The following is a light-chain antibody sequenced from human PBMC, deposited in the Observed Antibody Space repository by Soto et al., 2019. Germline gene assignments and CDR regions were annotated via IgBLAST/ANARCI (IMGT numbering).Light chain of an antibody. CDR1: SSDIGSFYD. V-gene: IGLV1-40*01. J-gene: IGLJ2*01. CDR3: QSYDNSLSHVV. Sequence: QSVLTQPPSVSGAPGQRVTIPCTGSSSDIGSFYDVHWYQQLPGTVPKLLIYGDNTRPSGVPDRFSGSKSGTAASLAITGLQSEDEADYYCQSYDNSLSHVVFGGGTKLTVL. CDR2: GDN.